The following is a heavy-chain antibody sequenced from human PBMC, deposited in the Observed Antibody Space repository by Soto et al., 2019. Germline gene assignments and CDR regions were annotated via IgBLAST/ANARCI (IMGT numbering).Heavy chain of an antibody. CDR1: GFTFSNYA. D-gene: IGHD2-21*02. Sequence: GGSLRLSCAVSGFTFSNYAMGWVRQAPGKGLEWVSCVSGGGDSTYYTESVKGRFIISRDNPKNTLYLQMNSLTAADTAVYYCARRGCDSILGSLDYGGRETLVTVS. CDR2: VSGGGDST. J-gene: IGHJ4*02. V-gene: IGHV3-23*01. CDR3: ARRGCDSILGSLDY.